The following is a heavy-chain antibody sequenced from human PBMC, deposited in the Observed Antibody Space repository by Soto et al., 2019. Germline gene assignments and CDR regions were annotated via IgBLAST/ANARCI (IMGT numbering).Heavy chain of an antibody. CDR2: IYHSGST. CDR1: GGSISSGGYS. D-gene: IGHD2-15*01. J-gene: IGHJ4*02. CDR3: ARGQVVAAQH. V-gene: IGHV4-30-2*01. Sequence: QLQLQESGSGRGKPPQTLSLTCAVSGGSISSGGYSWSWIRQPPGKGLEWIGYIYHSGSTYYNPSLKSRVTISVDRSKNQFSLKLSSVTAADTAVYYCARGQVVAAQHWGQGTLVTVSS.